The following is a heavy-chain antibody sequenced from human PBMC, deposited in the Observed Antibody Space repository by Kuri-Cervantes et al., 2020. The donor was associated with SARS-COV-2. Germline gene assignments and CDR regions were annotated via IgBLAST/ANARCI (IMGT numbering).Heavy chain of an antibody. Sequence: ASVKVSCKASGYTFTNYFLNWVRQAPGQGLEWIGWVSTDNGNTNYEPRLQGRITVSTDTSTSTSYLELGSLKSDDTAVYYCARVRGAGWFYPMDFWGQGTTVTVSS. CDR3: ARVRGAGWFYPMDF. V-gene: IGHV1-18*04. CDR1: GYTFTNYF. D-gene: IGHD2-15*01. J-gene: IGHJ6*02. CDR2: VSTDNGNT.